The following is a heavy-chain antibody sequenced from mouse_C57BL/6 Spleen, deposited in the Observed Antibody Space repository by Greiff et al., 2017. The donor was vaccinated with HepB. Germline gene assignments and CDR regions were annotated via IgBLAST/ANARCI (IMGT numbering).Heavy chain of an antibody. V-gene: IGHV5-4*01. CDR2: ISDDGNYT. CDR3: ARDQGLRLRGFDY. D-gene: IGHD3-2*02. J-gene: IGHJ2*01. CDR1: GFTFSSYA. Sequence: EVMLVESGGGLVKPGGSLKLSCAASGFTFSSYAMSWVRQTPEKRLEWVATISDDGNYTSYPDNVKGRFTISRDNAKNNLYLQMSHLKSEDTAMYYCARDQGLRLRGFDYWGQGTTLTVSS.